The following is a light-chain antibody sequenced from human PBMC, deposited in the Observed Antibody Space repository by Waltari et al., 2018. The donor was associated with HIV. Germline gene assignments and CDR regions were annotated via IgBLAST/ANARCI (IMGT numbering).Light chain of an antibody. CDR1: QSVTSS. CDR3: QQYYKWPLT. CDR2: GAS. Sequence: EIVMMQSPATLSVSPGERATLSCRASQSVTSSLAWYQQKPGQPPRLLFYGASTRATGTPARFSGSGSGTEFTLTISSLQSVDFAVYYCQQYYKWPLTFGQGTRLEIK. V-gene: IGKV3D-15*01. J-gene: IGKJ5*01.